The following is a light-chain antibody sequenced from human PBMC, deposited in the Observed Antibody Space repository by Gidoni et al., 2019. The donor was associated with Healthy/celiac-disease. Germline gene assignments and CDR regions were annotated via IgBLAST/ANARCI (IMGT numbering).Light chain of an antibody. J-gene: IGKJ2*01. V-gene: IGKV2-28*01. CDR1: QSLLHSNGYNY. Sequence: DIVMTQSPLSLPVTPGEPASISCRSSQSLLHSNGYNYLDWYLQKPGQSPQLLIYLGSNRASGVPDRFSGSGSGTDFTLKIRRVEAEDVGVYYCMQALQTPYTFGQWTKLEIK. CDR3: MQALQTPYT. CDR2: LGS.